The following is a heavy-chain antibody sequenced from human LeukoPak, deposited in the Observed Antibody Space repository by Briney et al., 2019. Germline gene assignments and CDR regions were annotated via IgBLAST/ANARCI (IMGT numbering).Heavy chain of an antibody. Sequence: PSETLSLTCTVSGHSISSGYYWGWIRQPPGKGLEWIWSVHGSGSTYYNSSLKSRVTISLDSPKNHFSLRLSSVTAADTAVFYCTSDSSFPYWGQGTLVTVSS. CDR2: VHGSGST. V-gene: IGHV4-38-2*02. CDR1: GHSISSGYY. CDR3: TSDSSFPY. J-gene: IGHJ4*02.